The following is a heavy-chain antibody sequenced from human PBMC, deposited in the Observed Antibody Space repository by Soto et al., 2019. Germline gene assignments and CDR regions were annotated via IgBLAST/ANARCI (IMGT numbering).Heavy chain of an antibody. CDR1: VFTFISYA. V-gene: IGHV3-30-3*01. CDR2: ISYDGSNK. D-gene: IGHD4-17*01. Sequence: GWSLRLSCASSVFTFISYAMHWVRQAPGKGLEWVAVISYDGSNKYYADSVKGRFTISRDNSKNTLYLQMNSLRAEDTAVYYCARDRGMTTVTTWFDPWGQGTLVTVPS. J-gene: IGHJ5*02. CDR3: ARDRGMTTVTTWFDP.